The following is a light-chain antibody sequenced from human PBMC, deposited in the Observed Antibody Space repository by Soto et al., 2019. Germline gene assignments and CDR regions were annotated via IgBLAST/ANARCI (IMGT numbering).Light chain of an antibody. V-gene: IGLV1-47*02. CDR2: SNN. CDR1: SSNIGSNY. CDR3: AAWDDSLSAHVV. Sequence: QSVLTQPPSASGTPGQRVTISCSGSSSNIGSNYVYWYQQLPGTAPKLLIYSNNQRPSGVPDRFSGSKSGTSASLAISGLRPEDEADYYCAAWDDSLSAHVVFGGGTKLTVL. J-gene: IGLJ2*01.